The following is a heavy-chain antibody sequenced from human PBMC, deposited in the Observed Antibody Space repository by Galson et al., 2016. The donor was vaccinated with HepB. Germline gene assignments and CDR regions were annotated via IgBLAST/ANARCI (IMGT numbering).Heavy chain of an antibody. V-gene: IGHV3-7*01. J-gene: IGHJ5*02. CDR2: INQDGIEK. Sequence: PLRLSCATSGFTFSSYWMTWVRQAPGKGLEWVANINQDGIEKYYVGSVEGRFTISRDNAKKSLYLQMDSLRAEDTAVYYCARSGEPSWGQGTLVTVSS. CDR3: ARSGEPS. CDR1: GFTFSSYW. D-gene: IGHD4-17*01.